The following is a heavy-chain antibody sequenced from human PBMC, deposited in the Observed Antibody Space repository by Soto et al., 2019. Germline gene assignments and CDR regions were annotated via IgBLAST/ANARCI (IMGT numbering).Heavy chain of an antibody. Sequence: GESLKISCKGSGYSFITYWIAWVRQKPGKGLEWMGIIDPADSETKYSPSFQGQVTISADKSINTAYLQWSSLKASDTAKYYCARLGKGGYVQGMDVWGQGTTVTVSS. D-gene: IGHD5-12*01. CDR3: ARLGKGGYVQGMDV. CDR1: GYSFITYW. J-gene: IGHJ6*02. CDR2: IDPADSET. V-gene: IGHV5-51*01.